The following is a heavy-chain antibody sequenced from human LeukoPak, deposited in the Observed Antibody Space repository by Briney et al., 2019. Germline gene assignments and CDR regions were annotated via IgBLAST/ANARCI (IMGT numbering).Heavy chain of an antibody. Sequence: SGTLSLTCAVSGGSISSSNWWSWVRQPPGKGLEWIGEIYHSGSTDYNPSLKSRVTISVDKSKNQFSLKLSSVTAADTAVYYCARQYYDILTGYYGFDYWGQGTLVTVSS. CDR1: GGSISSSNW. V-gene: IGHV4-4*02. J-gene: IGHJ4*02. CDR3: ARQYYDILTGYYGFDY. D-gene: IGHD3-9*01. CDR2: IYHSGST.